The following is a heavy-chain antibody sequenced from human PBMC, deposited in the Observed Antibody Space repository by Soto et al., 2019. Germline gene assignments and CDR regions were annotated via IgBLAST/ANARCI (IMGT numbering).Heavy chain of an antibody. Sequence: QVQLVQSGSEVKKPGASVKVSCKASGYTFSGNFLHWVRQAPGQGLEWMGWVNPNSGGTNYAQKFQGRVNIDRDTSIRQAYMELGRLRSEDNGVYYCARGSSSGYDLFYYYYGMDVWGQGTTVIVSS. V-gene: IGHV1-2*02. CDR1: GYTFSGNF. CDR2: VNPNSGGT. CDR3: ARGSSSGYDLFYYYYGMDV. J-gene: IGHJ6*02. D-gene: IGHD5-12*01.